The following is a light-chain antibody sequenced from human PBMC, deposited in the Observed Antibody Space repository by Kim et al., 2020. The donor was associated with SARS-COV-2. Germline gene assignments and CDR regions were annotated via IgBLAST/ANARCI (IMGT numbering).Light chain of an antibody. J-gene: IGLJ7*01. CDR2: STN. Sequence: GGTVTPTGGLSSGSVSASSYPSWYQQTPGQAPRTLIYSTNTRSSGVPDRFSGSILGNKAALTITGAQADDECDYYCVLYMGSGISVFGGGTQLTVL. CDR1: SGSVSASSY. CDR3: VLYMGSGISV. V-gene: IGLV8-61*01.